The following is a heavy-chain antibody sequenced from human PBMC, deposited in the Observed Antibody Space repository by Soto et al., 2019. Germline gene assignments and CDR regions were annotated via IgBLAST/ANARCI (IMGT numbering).Heavy chain of an antibody. CDR1: AFTFTNSA. J-gene: IGHJ4*02. CDR3: ARALGHSNPPGDFDS. V-gene: IGHV1-58*01. CDR2: IIVGSGQT. D-gene: IGHD3-10*01. Sequence: ASVKVSCKTSAFTFTNSAVQWVRQARGQSLEWIGWIIVGSGQTKSAQKIQERLTITRDISTSTVYMELNSLRAEDTAMYYCARALGHSNPPGDFDSWGQGTLVTVSS.